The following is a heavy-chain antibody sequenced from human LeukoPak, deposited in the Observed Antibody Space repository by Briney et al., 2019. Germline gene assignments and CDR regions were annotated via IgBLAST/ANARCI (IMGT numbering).Heavy chain of an antibody. CDR3: ARDQVFDY. V-gene: IGHV3-7*01. Sequence: TGGSLRLSCAASGFIFSSYWMSWVRQDPGKGLEWVANIKQDGSEKYYVDSVKGRFTISRDNAKNSLYLQMNSLRAEDTAVYYCARDQVFDYWGQGTLVTVSS. CDR1: GFIFSSYW. CDR2: IKQDGSEK. J-gene: IGHJ4*02.